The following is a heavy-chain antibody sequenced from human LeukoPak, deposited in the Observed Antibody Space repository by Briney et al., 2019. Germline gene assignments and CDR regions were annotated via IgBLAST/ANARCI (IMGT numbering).Heavy chain of an antibody. Sequence: SETLSLTCAVYGGSFSGYYWSWIRQPPGKGLEWIGYIYYSGSTYYNPSLKSRVTISVDTSKYQFSLKLSSVTAADTAVYYCARVYGGYGVFDYWGQGTLVTVSS. CDR1: GGSFSGYY. J-gene: IGHJ4*02. CDR3: ARVYGGYGVFDY. V-gene: IGHV4-30-4*08. CDR2: IYYSGST. D-gene: IGHD5-12*01.